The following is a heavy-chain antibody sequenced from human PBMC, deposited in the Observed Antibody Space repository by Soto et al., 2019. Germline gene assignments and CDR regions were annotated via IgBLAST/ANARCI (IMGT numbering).Heavy chain of an antibody. J-gene: IGHJ4*02. CDR2: IYYSGST. CDR1: GGSISSGDYY. CDR3: ARDNLQDDSSGYYFDY. V-gene: IGHV4-30-4*01. D-gene: IGHD3-22*01. Sequence: LSLTCTVSGGSISSGDYYWSWIRQPPGKGLEWIGYIYYSGSTYYNPSLKSRVTISVDTSKNQFSLKLSSVTAADTAVYYCARDNLQDDSSGYYFDYWGQGTLVTVSS.